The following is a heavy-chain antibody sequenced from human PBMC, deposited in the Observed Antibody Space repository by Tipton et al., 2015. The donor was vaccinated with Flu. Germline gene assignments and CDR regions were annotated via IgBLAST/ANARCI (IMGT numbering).Heavy chain of an antibody. J-gene: IGHJ4*02. CDR2: IYYSGVT. CDR3: AKDRGPLAFCPSSSCYIDH. CDR1: GGSINSRSYY. V-gene: IGHV4-39*07. Sequence: TLSLTCTVSGGSINSRSYYWGWIRQPPGKGLEWIGNIYYSGVTYYNSSLKSRVTISIDKSRNQFSLKLKSVTAADTAVYYCAKDRGPLAFCPSSSCYIDHGGQGALVTVSS. D-gene: IGHD2-2*02.